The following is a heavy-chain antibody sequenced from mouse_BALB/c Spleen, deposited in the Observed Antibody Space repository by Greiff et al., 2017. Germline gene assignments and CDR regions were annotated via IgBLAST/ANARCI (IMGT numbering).Heavy chain of an antibody. V-gene: IGHV1-14*01. Sequence: EVKVVESGPELVKPGASVKMSCKASGYTFTSYVMHWVKQKPGQGLEWIGYINPYNDGTKYNEKFKGKATLTSDKSSSTAYMELSSLTSEDSAVYYCARGYYGPHFAYWGQGTLVTVSA. CDR3: ARGYYGPHFAY. CDR1: GYTFTSYV. D-gene: IGHD1-2*01. J-gene: IGHJ3*01. CDR2: INPYNDGT.